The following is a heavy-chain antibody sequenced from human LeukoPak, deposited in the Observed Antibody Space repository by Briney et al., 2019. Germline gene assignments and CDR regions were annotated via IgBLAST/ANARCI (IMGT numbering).Heavy chain of an antibody. V-gene: IGHV1-69*04. CDR1: GGTFSSYA. D-gene: IGHD4-17*01. CDR3: ASLNDYGGYDPRD. CDR2: IIPILGIA. J-gene: IGHJ4*02. Sequence: SVKVSCKASGGTFSSYAISWVRQAPGQGLEWMGRIIPILGIANYAQKFQGRVTITADKSTSTAYMELSSLRSEDTAVYYCASLNDYGGYDPRDWGQGTLVTVSS.